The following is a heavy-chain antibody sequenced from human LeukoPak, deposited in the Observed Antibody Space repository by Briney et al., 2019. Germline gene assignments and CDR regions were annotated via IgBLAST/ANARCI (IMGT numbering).Heavy chain of an antibody. CDR2: INPSGGST. Sequence: XGIINPSGGSTSYAQKFQGRVTMTRDTSTSTVYMELSSLRSEDTAVYYCARESSSSWYLPDYWGQGTLVTVSS. J-gene: IGHJ4*02. D-gene: IGHD6-13*01. CDR3: ARESSSSWYLPDY. V-gene: IGHV1-46*01.